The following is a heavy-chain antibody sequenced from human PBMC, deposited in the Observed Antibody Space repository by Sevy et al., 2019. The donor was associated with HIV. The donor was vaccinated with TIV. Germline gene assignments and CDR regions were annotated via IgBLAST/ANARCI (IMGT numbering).Heavy chain of an antibody. J-gene: IGHJ4*02. V-gene: IGHV3-53*01. CDR2: LYSGGST. D-gene: IGHD1-26*01. CDR1: EFTVSSSY. Sequence: GGSLRLSCAASEFTVSSSYMSWVRQAPGKGLEWVPILYSGGSTYYAASVKGRFAVSRDNSKNTLYLQMNSLRAEDTAVYYCARAGTGSYRAYFDYWGQGTLVTVSS. CDR3: ARAGTGSYRAYFDY.